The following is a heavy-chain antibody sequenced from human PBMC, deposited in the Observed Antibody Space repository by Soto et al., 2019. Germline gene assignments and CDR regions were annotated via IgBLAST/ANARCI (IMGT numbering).Heavy chain of an antibody. J-gene: IGHJ3*02. CDR2: IYSGGST. V-gene: IGHV3-66*01. D-gene: IGHD1-1*01. Sequence: EVQLVESGGGLVQPGGSLRLSCAASGFTVSSNYMSWVRQAPGKGLEWVSVIYSGGSTYYADSVKGRFTISRDNSKNTLYLQMNSLRAEETAVYYCARASEREAFDIWGQGTMVTVSS. CDR1: GFTVSSNY. CDR3: ARASEREAFDI.